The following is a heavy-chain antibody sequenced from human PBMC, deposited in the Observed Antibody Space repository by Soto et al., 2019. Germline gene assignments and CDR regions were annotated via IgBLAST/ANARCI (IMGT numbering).Heavy chain of an antibody. D-gene: IGHD3-3*01. Sequence: PGGSLRLSCAASGFTFSSYGMHWVRQAPGKGLEWVAVISYDGSNKYYADSVKGRFTISRDNSKNTLYLQMNSLRAEDTAVYYCAKVAIFGVVIIPPYYYGMDVWGQGTTVTVSS. V-gene: IGHV3-30*18. CDR3: AKVAIFGVVIIPPYYYGMDV. CDR2: ISYDGSNK. J-gene: IGHJ6*02. CDR1: GFTFSSYG.